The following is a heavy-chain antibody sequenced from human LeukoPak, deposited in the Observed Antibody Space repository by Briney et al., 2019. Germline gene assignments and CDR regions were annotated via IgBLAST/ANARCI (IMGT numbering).Heavy chain of an antibody. Sequence: ASVKVSCKASGYPFTSYDINWVRQATGQGLEWMGWMNPNSGKTGYAQKFQGRVTFSRNTSITTAYMELSSLRSEDTAVYYCARAIRADRRGSWFDPWGQGTLVTVSS. CDR3: ARAIRADRRGSWFDP. J-gene: IGHJ5*02. V-gene: IGHV1-8*03. D-gene: IGHD6-6*01. CDR1: GYPFTSYD. CDR2: MNPNSGKT.